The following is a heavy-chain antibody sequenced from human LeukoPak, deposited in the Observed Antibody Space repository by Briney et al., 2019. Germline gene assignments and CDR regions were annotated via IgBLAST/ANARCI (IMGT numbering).Heavy chain of an antibody. V-gene: IGHV3-13*01. CDR2: IGTAGDT. CDR1: GFTFSSYD. CDR3: ARDQDESGAFDI. J-gene: IGHJ3*02. Sequence: GGSLRLSCAASGFTFSSYDMHWVRHATGKGLEWVSAIGTAGDTYYPGSVKGRFTISRENAKNSLYLQMNSLRAGDTAAYYCARDQDESGAFDIWGQGTMVTVSS.